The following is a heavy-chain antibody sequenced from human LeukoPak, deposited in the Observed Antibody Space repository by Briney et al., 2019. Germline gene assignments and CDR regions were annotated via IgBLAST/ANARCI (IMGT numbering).Heavy chain of an antibody. CDR3: AKFPYYDFWSGYFFDY. J-gene: IGHJ4*02. Sequence: PGGSLRLSCAASGFTFSSYAMSWVRQAPGKGLEWVSAISGSGGSTYYADSVKGRFTISRDNSKNTLYLQMNSLRAEDTAVYYCAKFPYYDFWSGYFFDYWGQGTLVTVSS. CDR2: ISGSGGST. CDR1: GFTFSSYA. D-gene: IGHD3-3*01. V-gene: IGHV3-23*01.